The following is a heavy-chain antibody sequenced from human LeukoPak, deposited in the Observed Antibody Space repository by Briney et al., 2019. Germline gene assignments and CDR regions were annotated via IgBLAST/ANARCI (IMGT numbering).Heavy chain of an antibody. J-gene: IGHJ6*03. V-gene: IGHV3-48*01. CDR3: ARVDSSSHYYMDV. CDR2: ISSSSSTI. Sequence: GGSQRLSCAASGFTFSSNSMNWVRQAPGKGLEWVSYISSSSSTIYYADSVKGRFTISRDNAKNSLYLQMNSLRAEDTAVYYCARVDSSSHYYMDVWGKGTTVTVSS. D-gene: IGHD6-6*01. CDR1: GFTFSSNS.